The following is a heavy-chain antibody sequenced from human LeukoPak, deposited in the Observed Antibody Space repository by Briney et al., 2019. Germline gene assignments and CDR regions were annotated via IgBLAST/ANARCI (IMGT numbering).Heavy chain of an antibody. D-gene: IGHD2-15*01. V-gene: IGHV3-64*01. CDR3: ARDRDGGFAFDI. CDR1: GFTFSSDS. CDR2: IMPNGETR. Sequence: PGGSLRLSCAASGFTFSSDSMNWVRQAPGKGLEYVSAIMPNGETRGYANSMKGRFTISRDNSKNTLYLQMGSLRAEDMAIYYCARDRDGGFAFDIWGQGTLVTVSS. J-gene: IGHJ3*02.